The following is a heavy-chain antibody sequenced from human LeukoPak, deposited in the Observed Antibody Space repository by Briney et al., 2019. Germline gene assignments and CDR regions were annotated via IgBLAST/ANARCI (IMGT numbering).Heavy chain of an antibody. D-gene: IGHD6-13*01. CDR2: IYNRGST. Sequence: PSETLSLTCTVSGGSISTYYWTWLRQPPGKGLEWVGYIYNRGSTNYNPSLKSRVTISVDTSKNQLSLKLSSVTAADTAVFYCARMRLYSSSWYFDYWGQGTLVTVSS. V-gene: IGHV4-59*01. J-gene: IGHJ4*02. CDR3: ARMRLYSSSWYFDY. CDR1: GGSISTYY.